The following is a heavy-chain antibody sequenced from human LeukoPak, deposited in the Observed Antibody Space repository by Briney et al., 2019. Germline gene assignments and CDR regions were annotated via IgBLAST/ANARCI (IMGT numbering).Heavy chain of an antibody. CDR2: ISINGGST. V-gene: IGHV3-64*01. D-gene: IGHD3-10*01. J-gene: IGHJ4*02. CDR1: GFTFSNYA. CDR3: ARAGSGGNYLRNYFDY. Sequence: GGSLTLSCPAFGFTFSNYAMHWVRQAPGKGLEYVSAISINGGSTYYAKSEKARFTITRDNSKNTLYLQMGSLRAEDMAVCYCARAGSGGNYLRNYFDYWGQGDRVTVSS.